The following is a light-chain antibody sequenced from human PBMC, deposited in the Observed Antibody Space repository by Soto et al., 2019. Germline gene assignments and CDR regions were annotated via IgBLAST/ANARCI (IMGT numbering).Light chain of an antibody. J-gene: IGKJ1*01. CDR2: AAS. V-gene: IGKV1-5*01. CDR1: QSIRSW. Sequence: QMTQSPSILSASVGDRVTITCRAIQSIRSWLAWYQQKPGKAPKLLIYAASRLQSGVPSRFSGSGSGTEFTLIISGLQPDDYATYYCQQYTNTNNPWMFGQGTKVDIK. CDR3: QQYTNTNNPWM.